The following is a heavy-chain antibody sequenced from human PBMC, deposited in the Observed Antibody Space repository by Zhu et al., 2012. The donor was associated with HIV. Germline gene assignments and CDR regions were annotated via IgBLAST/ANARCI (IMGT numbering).Heavy chain of an antibody. CDR2: ISWNSGSI. V-gene: IGHV3-9*03. CDR3: AKDIQEGQWLVPGVAFDI. Sequence: EVQLVESGGGLVQPGRSLRLSCAASGFTFDDYAMHWVRQAPGKGLEWVSGISWNSGSIGYADSVKGRFTISRDNAKNSLYLQMNSLRAEDMALYYCAKDIQEGQWLVPGVAFDIWGQGTMVTVSS. D-gene: IGHD6-19*01. J-gene: IGHJ3*02. CDR1: GFTFDDYA.